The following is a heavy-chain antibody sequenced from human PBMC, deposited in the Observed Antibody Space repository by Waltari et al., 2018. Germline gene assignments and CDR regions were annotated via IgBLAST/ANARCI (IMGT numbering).Heavy chain of an antibody. CDR3: ARDQPFVYDFWGGYAFDI. J-gene: IGHJ3*02. CDR1: GGSISSYY. V-gene: IGHV4-4*07. CDR2: IYTSGST. Sequence: QVQLQESGPGLVKPSETLSLTCTVSGGSISSYYWSWIRQPAGKGLEWIGRIYTSGSTNYNPSLKSRVTMSVDTSKTQFSLKLSSVTAADTAVYYCARDQPFVYDFWGGYAFDIWGQGTMVTVSS. D-gene: IGHD3-3*01.